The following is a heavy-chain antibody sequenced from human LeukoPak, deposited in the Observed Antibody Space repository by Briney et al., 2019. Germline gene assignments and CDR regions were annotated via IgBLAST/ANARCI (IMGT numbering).Heavy chain of an antibody. D-gene: IGHD6-19*01. CDR3: ARSGAYAVAGDR. CDR2: IYYSGST. V-gene: IGHV4-31*03. J-gene: IGHJ5*02. Sequence: SQTLSLTCTVSGGSISSGGYYWSWLRQHPGKGLEWIGYIYYSGSTYYNPSLKSRVTISVDTSKNQFSLKLSSVTAADTAAYYCARSGAYAVAGDRWGQGTLVTVSS. CDR1: GGSISSGGYY.